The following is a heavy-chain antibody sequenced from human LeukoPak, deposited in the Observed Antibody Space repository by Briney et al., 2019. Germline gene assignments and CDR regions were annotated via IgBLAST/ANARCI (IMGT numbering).Heavy chain of an antibody. Sequence: PGGSLRLSCAASGFTFSSYALTWVRQAPGKGLEWVSSISGSGNTTYSADSVKGRFTISRDNSKNTLYLQMNSLRAEDTAVYYCAKDQVIFGVVLIDYWGQGTLVTVSS. CDR2: ISGSGNTT. CDR1: GFTFSSYA. D-gene: IGHD3-3*01. V-gene: IGHV3-23*01. CDR3: AKDQVIFGVVLIDY. J-gene: IGHJ4*02.